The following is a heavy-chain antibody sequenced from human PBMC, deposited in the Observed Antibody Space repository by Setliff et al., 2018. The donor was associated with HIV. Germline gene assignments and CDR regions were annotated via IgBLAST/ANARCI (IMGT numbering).Heavy chain of an antibody. V-gene: IGHV4-34*01. CDR3: ARGRDDYVYDPFDV. J-gene: IGHJ3*01. D-gene: IGHD3-16*01. Sequence: SETLSLTCAVYGGSFNGYYWSWIRQPPGKGLEWIGEVNHSGSTNYNPSLKSRVTISVDTSKNQFSLKLSSVTAADTAVYYCARGRDDYVYDPFDVWGQGTMVTVSS. CDR1: GGSFNGYY. CDR2: VNHSGST.